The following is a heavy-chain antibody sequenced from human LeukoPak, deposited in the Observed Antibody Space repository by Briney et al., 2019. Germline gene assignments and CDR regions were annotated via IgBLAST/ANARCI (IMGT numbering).Heavy chain of an antibody. V-gene: IGHV1-2*02. CDR2: ISPKNDVT. CDR1: GYTLTDYY. CDR3: GRSPKLDRNKYIWFDP. J-gene: IGHJ5*02. Sequence: ASVKVSCKASGYTLTDYYIHWVRQAPGQGLEWMGWISPKNDVTYFAQKFQDRVTLTTDTSISTAYMELSRLRSDDTAVYYCGRSPKLDRNKYIWFDPWGEGTLVTVSS. D-gene: IGHD1-1*01.